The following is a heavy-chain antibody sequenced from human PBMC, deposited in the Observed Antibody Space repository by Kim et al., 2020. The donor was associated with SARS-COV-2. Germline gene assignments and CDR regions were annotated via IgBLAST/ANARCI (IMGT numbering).Heavy chain of an antibody. D-gene: IGHD1-26*01. J-gene: IGHJ6*02. V-gene: IGHV3-23*01. CDR2: ISGHGRDT. CDR3: AKDVWDYSGMDA. CDR1: GFSLSNTA. Sequence: GGSLRLSCAVSGFSLSNTAMNWVRQAPGKGLEWVSAISGHGRDTYYGDSVKGRLTISRDTSKNTLYLQMNSLIAEDTAVYYCAKDVWDYSGMDAWGQGTT.